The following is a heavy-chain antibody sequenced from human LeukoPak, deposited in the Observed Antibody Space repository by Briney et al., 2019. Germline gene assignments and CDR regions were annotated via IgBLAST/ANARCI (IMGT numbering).Heavy chain of an antibody. D-gene: IGHD1-26*01. CDR3: ARDYSGTYFDS. J-gene: IGHJ4*02. Sequence: AASVKVSCKASGYTFTSYYMHWVRQAPGQGLEWMGIINPSGGSTSYAQKFQGRVTMTRDTSTSTAYMELRSLRSDDTAVYYCARDYSGTYFDSWGQGTLVTVSS. CDR1: GYTFTSYY. CDR2: INPSGGST. V-gene: IGHV1-46*01.